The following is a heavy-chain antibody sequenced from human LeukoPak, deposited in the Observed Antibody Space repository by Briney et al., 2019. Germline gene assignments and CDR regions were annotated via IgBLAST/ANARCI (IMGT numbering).Heavy chain of an antibody. J-gene: IGHJ6*04. V-gene: IGHV1-3*01. CDR2: INAGNGNT. D-gene: IGHD1-14*01. CDR3: ATTIRKPLSGRDYYPMDV. Sequence: GASVKVSCKASGYTFTSYAMHWVRQAPGQRLEWMGWINAGNGNTKYSQKFQGRVTITRDTSASTAYMELRSLRSDDTAVYYCATTIRKPLSGRDYYPMDVWGKGTTVIVSS. CDR1: GYTFTSYA.